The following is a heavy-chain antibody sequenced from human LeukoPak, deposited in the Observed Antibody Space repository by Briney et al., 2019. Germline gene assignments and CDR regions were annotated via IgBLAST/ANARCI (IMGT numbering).Heavy chain of an antibody. V-gene: IGHV3-11*03. Sequence: GGSLRLSCGASGFTFREYYMNWIRQAPGKGREWVSYISSGSSYINYADSVKGRFTISRDNAKNSLYLQMNSLRAEDTAVYYCARGSYYDSGTIDYWGQGTLVTVSS. CDR3: ARGSYYDSGTIDY. J-gene: IGHJ4*02. D-gene: IGHD3-22*01. CDR1: GFTFREYY. CDR2: ISSGSSYI.